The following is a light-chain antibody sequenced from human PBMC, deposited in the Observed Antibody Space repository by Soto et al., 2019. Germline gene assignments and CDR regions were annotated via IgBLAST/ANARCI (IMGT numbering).Light chain of an antibody. CDR1: QSVSSN. J-gene: IGKJ1*01. CDR3: QQYNNWPPEWT. CDR2: GAS. V-gene: IGKV3-15*01. Sequence: IVSTQAPGGLAQSPGERATPSSRARQSVSSNSLAWYQQNPGQAPRLRIYGASTRATGIPARFSGSGSGTEFTLTISSLQSEDFAVYYCQQYNNWPPEWTFGQGTKVDIK.